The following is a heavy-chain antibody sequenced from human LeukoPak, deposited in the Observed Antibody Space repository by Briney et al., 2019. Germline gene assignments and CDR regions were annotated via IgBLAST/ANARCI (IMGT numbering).Heavy chain of an antibody. CDR1: GYSFTTYW. CDR3: ARHRDHGSFDY. D-gene: IGHD1-14*01. Sequence: GESLKISCKGSGYSFTTYWIAWVRQTPGKGLEWMGIIYPGDSDTRYSPSFQGQFTISADRSISTAYLQWSSLKASDTAMYYCARHRDHGSFDYWGQGALVTVSS. CDR2: IYPGDSDT. J-gene: IGHJ4*02. V-gene: IGHV5-51*01.